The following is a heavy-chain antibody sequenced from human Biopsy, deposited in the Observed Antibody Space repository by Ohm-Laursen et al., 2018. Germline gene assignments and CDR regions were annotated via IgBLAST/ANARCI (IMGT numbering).Heavy chain of an antibody. V-gene: IGHV1-69*04. CDR3: ATDARWDPSLDAFHV. J-gene: IGHJ3*01. CDR2: IIPFTGVT. D-gene: IGHD1-26*01. CDR1: GATVTSYA. Sequence: SSVKVSCKASGATVTSYAISWVRQAPGQGLEWMGRIIPFTGVTNYAQNFQGKVTISADKSPPTVYVELSTLKPDDTAVYYCATDARWDPSLDAFHVWGQGTQVTVSS.